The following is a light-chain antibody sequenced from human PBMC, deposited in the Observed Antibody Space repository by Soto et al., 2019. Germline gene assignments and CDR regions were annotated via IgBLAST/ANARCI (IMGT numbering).Light chain of an antibody. CDR3: QQYEAFPIT. V-gene: IGKV1-33*01. J-gene: IGKJ5*01. CDR2: DAT. CDR1: QDIRGY. Sequence: DIQMTQSPSSLSASVGDRVTITCQASQDIRGYLNWYQQKPGKPPKLLIYDATTFETGVSKRFSGSGSGTPFTLTILSLQPGEIGTFYCQQYEAFPITVGHGTRVDI.